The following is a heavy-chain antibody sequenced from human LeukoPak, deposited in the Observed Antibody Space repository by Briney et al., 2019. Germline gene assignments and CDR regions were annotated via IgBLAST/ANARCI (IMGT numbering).Heavy chain of an antibody. D-gene: IGHD6-13*01. J-gene: IGHJ4*02. CDR3: AKSSWGIAAAGGFDY. CDR1: GGSISNYY. V-gene: IGHV4-59*01. CDR2: IYYSGST. Sequence: SETLSLTCTVSGGSISNYYWSWIRQPPGKGLEWIGYIYYSGSTNYNPSLKSRVTISVDTSKNQFSLKLNSVTAADTAVYYCAKSSWGIAAAGGFDYWGQGTLVTVSS.